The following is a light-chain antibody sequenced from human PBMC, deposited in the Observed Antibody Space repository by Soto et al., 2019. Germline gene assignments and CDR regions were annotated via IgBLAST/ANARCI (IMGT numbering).Light chain of an antibody. CDR1: PSISAW. V-gene: IGKV1-5*01. CDR3: QQYNSYSPT. CDR2: DAS. J-gene: IGKJ2*01. Sequence: DIQMTQSPSTLSASVGDRVTITCRASPSISAWLAWYQQIPGKAPKLLIYDASSLESGVPSRFSGSGSGTEFTLTISSLQPDDFAAYYCQQYNSYSPTFGQGTKLEI.